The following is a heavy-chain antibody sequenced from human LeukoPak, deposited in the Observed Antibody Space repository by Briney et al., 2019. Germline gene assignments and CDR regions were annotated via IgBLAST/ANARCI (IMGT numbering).Heavy chain of an antibody. D-gene: IGHD3-22*01. Sequence: YPGGSLRLSCAASGFTFSSYSMNWVRQAPGKGLEWVSSISSSSSYIYYADSVKGRFTISRDNAKNSLYLQMNSLRAEDTAVYYCARANDYYYDSSDAFDIWGQGTMVTVSS. CDR1: GFTFSSYS. CDR3: ARANDYYYDSSDAFDI. CDR2: ISSSSSYI. J-gene: IGHJ3*02. V-gene: IGHV3-21*01.